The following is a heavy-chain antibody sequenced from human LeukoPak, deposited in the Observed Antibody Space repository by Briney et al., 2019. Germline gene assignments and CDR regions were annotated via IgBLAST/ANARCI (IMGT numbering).Heavy chain of an antibody. D-gene: IGHD3-10*01. V-gene: IGHV4-34*01. Sequence: SETLSLTCAVYGGSFSGYYWSRIRQPPGKGLEWIGEINHSGSTNYNPTLKSRVTISVDTSKNQFSLKLSSVTAADTAVYYCARGCPLLLWFGELRGDWFDPWGQGTLVTVSS. CDR2: INHSGST. CDR3: ARGCPLLLWFGELRGDWFDP. J-gene: IGHJ5*02. CDR1: GGSFSGYY.